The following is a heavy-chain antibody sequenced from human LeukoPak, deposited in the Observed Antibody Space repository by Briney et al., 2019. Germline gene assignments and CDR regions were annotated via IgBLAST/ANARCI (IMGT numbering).Heavy chain of an antibody. J-gene: IGHJ6*04. CDR3: AKPRGYCSSTSCYANYYYYYGMDV. D-gene: IGHD2-2*01. CDR2: IRGGGGST. Sequence: GGSLRLSCAASGFTFSSYAMSWVRQAPGKGLEWVSAIRGGGGSTYYADSVKGRFTISRDNSKNTLYLQMNSLRAEDTAVYYCAKPRGYCSSTSCYANYYYYYGMDVWGKGTTVTVSS. CDR1: GFTFSSYA. V-gene: IGHV3-23*01.